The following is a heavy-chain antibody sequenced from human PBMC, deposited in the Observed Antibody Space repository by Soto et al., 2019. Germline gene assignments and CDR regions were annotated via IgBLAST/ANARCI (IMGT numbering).Heavy chain of an antibody. J-gene: IGHJ6*02. V-gene: IGHV3-30*18. CDR2: ISDDGNDK. CDR3: AKDIKVTATPYYYYGLDV. D-gene: IGHD2-21*02. Sequence: GGSLRLSCAASGFSFSSYGMHWVRQAPGKGLEWLALISDDGNDKSYADSVRGRFTVSRDNSKNTLYLQMNSLRPGDTAVYYCAKDIKVTATPYYYYGLDVWGQGATVTVSS. CDR1: GFSFSSYG.